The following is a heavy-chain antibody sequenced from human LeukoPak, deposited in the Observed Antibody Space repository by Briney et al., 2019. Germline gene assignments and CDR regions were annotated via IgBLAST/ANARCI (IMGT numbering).Heavy chain of an antibody. D-gene: IGHD3-22*01. CDR3: TRLGYYYDSSGYYYGYFDY. V-gene: IGHV3-73*01. CDR1: GFTFSGSA. J-gene: IGHJ4*02. Sequence: GGSLKLSCAASGFTFSGSAMHCVRQASGKGLEWVGRIRSKANSYATAYAASVKGRFTISRDDSKNTAYLQMNSLKTEDRAVYYCTRLGYYYDSSGYYYGYFDYWGQGTLVTVSS. CDR2: IRSKANSYAT.